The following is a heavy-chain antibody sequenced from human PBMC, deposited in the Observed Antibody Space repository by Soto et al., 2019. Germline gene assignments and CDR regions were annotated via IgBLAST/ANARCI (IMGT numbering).Heavy chain of an antibody. CDR3: ARRYGPGFDY. J-gene: IGHJ4*02. CDR2: IYHSGST. Sequence: SETLSLTCTVSGGSISSSYWWSWVRQPPGKGLEWIGEIYHSGSTNYNTSLKSRVTISVDKSKNQFSLKVTSVTAADTAVYYCARRYGPGFDYWGQGTLVTVSS. CDR1: GGSISSSYW. D-gene: IGHD4-17*01. V-gene: IGHV4-4*02.